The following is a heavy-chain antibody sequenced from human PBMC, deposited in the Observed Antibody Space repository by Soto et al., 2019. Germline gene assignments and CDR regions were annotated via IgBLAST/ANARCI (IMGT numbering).Heavy chain of an antibody. D-gene: IGHD3-22*01. CDR2: ISYDGSRT. Sequence: QVQLVESGGGVVQPGRPLRLSCAASGFTFSRYGVHWVRQAPGKGLEWVSFISYDGSRTYYADSVKGRFTISRDNSKNQVFLQMDRLRAEDTAVYYCAKNLLEEPADYYDTKADALDTWGQGTMVTVSS. J-gene: IGHJ3*02. CDR3: AKNLLEEPADYYDTKADALDT. CDR1: GFTFSRYG. V-gene: IGHV3-33*06.